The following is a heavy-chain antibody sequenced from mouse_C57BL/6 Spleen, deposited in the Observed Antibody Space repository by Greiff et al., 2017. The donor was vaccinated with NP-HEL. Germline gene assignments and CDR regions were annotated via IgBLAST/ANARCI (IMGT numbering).Heavy chain of an antibody. CDR2: IDPSDSET. CDR1: GYTFTSYW. Sequence: QVQLQQSGAELVRPGSSVKLSCKASGYTFTSYWMHWVKQRPIQGLDWIGNIDPSDSETHYNQKFKDKATLTVDKSSSTAYRQLSSLTSEDSAVYYCARNGVGLRPGLDYWGQGTSVTVSS. V-gene: IGHV1-52*01. D-gene: IGHD2-4*01. CDR3: ARNGVGLRPGLDY. J-gene: IGHJ4*01.